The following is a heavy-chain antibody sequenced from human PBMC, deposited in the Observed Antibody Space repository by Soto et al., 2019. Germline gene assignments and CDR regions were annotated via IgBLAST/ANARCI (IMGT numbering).Heavy chain of an antibody. J-gene: IGHJ4*02. CDR1: GYTFTSYA. V-gene: IGHV1-3*01. CDR3: ARVKHSSGYYFDY. Sequence: GASVKVSCKASGYTFTSYAMHWVRQAPGQRLEWMGWINAGNGNTKYSQKFQGRVTITRDTSASTAYMELSSLRSEDTAVYYCARVKHSSGYYFDYWGQGTLVTVSS. D-gene: IGHD3-22*01. CDR2: INAGNGNT.